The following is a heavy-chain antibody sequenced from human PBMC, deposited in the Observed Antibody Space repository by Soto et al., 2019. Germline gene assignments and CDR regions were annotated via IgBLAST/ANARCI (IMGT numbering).Heavy chain of an antibody. J-gene: IGHJ5*01. Sequence: EVQLVESGGGLVKPGGSLRLSCAASGFTFSRYGMNWLRQAPGKGLEWVAYISSSTSYVYYADSVKGRFSTSRDNAKNILYLEMYGLRTEDTAVYYCARAPAEGRVGNWFESWGQGTLVTVSS. CDR1: GFTFSRYG. CDR3: ARAPAEGRVGNWFES. V-gene: IGHV3-21*06. CDR2: ISSSTSYV. D-gene: IGHD2-2*01.